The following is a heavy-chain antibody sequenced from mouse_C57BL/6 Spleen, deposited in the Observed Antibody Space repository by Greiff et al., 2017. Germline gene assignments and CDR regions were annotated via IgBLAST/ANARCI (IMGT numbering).Heavy chain of an antibody. CDR3: ARFPLDGYPMDY. CDR2: IYPRSGNT. D-gene: IGHD2-3*01. V-gene: IGHV1-81*01. Sequence: QVQLKQSGAELARPGASVKLSCKASGYTFTSYGISWVKQRTGQGLEWIGEIYPRSGNTYYNEKFKGKATLTADKSSSTAYMELRSLTSDDSAVYFCARFPLDGYPMDYWGQGTSVTVSS. J-gene: IGHJ4*01. CDR1: GYTFTSYG.